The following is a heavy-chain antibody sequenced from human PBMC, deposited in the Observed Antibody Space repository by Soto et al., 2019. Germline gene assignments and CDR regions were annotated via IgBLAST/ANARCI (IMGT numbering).Heavy chain of an antibody. Sequence: QVQLVQSGAEVKKPWSSVKVSCKASGGTFSSYAISWVRQAPGQGLEWMGGIIPIFGTANYAQKFQGRVTITADESTSTAYMELSSRRSEATAVYYCARDSGPNYYGSWSYFHYYYGMDVWGQGTTVTVSS. CDR3: ARDSGPNYYGSWSYFHYYYGMDV. CDR1: GGTFSSYA. CDR2: IIPIFGTA. J-gene: IGHJ6*02. D-gene: IGHD3-10*01. V-gene: IGHV1-69*01.